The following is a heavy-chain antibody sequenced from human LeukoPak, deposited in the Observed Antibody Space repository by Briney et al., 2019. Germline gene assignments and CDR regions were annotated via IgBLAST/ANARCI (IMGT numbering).Heavy chain of an antibody. J-gene: IGHJ4*02. CDR1: GFTFSGSA. V-gene: IGHV3-73*01. CDR2: IRNKANSYAT. D-gene: IGHD6-13*01. CDR3: SRLIEAAGTSFDY. Sequence: PGGSLKLSCAASGFTFSGSAVHWVRQASGKGLEWVGRIRNKANSYATAYAASVNGRFTISRDDSKNTAYLHMNSLKIEDTAVYYCSRLIEAAGTSFDYWGQGTLVTVSS.